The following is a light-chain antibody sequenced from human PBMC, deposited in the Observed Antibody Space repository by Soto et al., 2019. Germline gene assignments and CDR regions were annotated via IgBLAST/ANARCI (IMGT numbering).Light chain of an antibody. CDR3: QQYNNWPSVT. CDR1: QSVSTSS. Sequence: EIVLTQSPGTLSLSPGARATLSCRASQSVSTSSLAWYQQKGGQAPRLLIYGASTRATGIPARFSGSGSGTEFTLTISSLQSEDFAVYYCQQYNNWPSVTFGQGTRLEIK. CDR2: GAS. V-gene: IGKV3-15*01. J-gene: IGKJ5*01.